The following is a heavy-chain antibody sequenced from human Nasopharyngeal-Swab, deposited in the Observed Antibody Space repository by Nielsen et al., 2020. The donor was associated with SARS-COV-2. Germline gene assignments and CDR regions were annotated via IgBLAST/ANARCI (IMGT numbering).Heavy chain of an antibody. CDR2: IWYDGSNK. CDR3: AKDLFPRGDILTGYYRGGFDY. V-gene: IGHV3-33*06. D-gene: IGHD3-9*01. J-gene: IGHJ4*02. Sequence: VRQAPGKGLEWVAVIWYDGSNKYYADSVKGRFTISRDNSKNTLYLQMNSLRAEDTAVYYCAKDLFPRGDILTGYYRGGFDYWGQGTLVTVSS.